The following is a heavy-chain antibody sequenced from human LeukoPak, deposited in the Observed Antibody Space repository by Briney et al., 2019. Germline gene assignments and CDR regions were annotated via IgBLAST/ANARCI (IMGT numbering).Heavy chain of an antibody. CDR1: GGSISSYY. Sequence: SETLSLTCTVSGGSISSYYWSWIRQPPGKGLEWIGYIYYSGSTNYNPSLKSRVTISVDTSKNQFSLKLSSVTAADTAVYYCASCQYSSSSPYYYYYMDVWGKGTTVTVSS. CDR3: ASCQYSSSSPYYYYYMDV. V-gene: IGHV4-59*01. CDR2: IYYSGST. D-gene: IGHD6-6*01. J-gene: IGHJ6*03.